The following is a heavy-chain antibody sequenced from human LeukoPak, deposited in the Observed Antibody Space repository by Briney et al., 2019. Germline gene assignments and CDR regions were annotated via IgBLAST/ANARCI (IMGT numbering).Heavy chain of an antibody. J-gene: IGHJ4*02. V-gene: IGHV3-30-3*01. CDR2: TSHDETNK. Sequence: GGSPRLSCAASGFTFSNSPMHWVRQAPGKGLEWVAVTSHDETNKYYADSVKGRFTISRDNSKNTLYLQMNSLRAEDTAVYYCAKDEFGTFDYWGQGTLVTVSS. CDR1: GFTFSNSP. D-gene: IGHD3-10*01. CDR3: AKDEFGTFDY.